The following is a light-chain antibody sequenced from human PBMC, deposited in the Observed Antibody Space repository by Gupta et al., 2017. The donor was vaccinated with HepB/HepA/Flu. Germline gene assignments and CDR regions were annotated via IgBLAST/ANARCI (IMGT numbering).Light chain of an antibody. Sequence: DLVMTQSPDFLAVSLGERATINCKSSQSVLYSSNNKNYLSWYQQKPGQPPKLLIYWASTRESGVPDLFSGSGSATDFTLTISRLQAEDVAVYYYQQNYTPCTFGQGTKVEIK. V-gene: IGKV4-1*01. CDR1: QSVLYSSNNKNY. CDR3: QQNYTPCT. J-gene: IGKJ1*01. CDR2: WAS.